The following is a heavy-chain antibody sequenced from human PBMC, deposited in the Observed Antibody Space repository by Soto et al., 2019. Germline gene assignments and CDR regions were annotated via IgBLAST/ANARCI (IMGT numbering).Heavy chain of an antibody. V-gene: IGHV3-48*01. CDR1: GFTFSSYS. CDR2: ISSSSSTI. CDR3: ARGLSPLGRFDP. J-gene: IGHJ5*02. Sequence: GGSLRLSCAASGFTFSSYSMNWVRQAPGKGLEWVSYISSSSSTIYYADSVKGRFTISGDNAKNSLYLQMNSLRAEDTAVYYCARGLSPLGRFDPWSQGTLVTVSS. D-gene: IGHD2-2*01.